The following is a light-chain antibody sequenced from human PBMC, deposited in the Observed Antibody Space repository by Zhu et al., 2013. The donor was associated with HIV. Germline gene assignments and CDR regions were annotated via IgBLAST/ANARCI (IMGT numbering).Light chain of an antibody. CDR3: QQYNEWPPYT. J-gene: IGKJ2*01. V-gene: IGKV3-15*01. CDR2: RAS. Sequence: DIVLTQSPVTLSLSPGERATLSCRASQSVANSLAWYQQKPGQAPRLLIYRASTRATGXPARFSGSGSGTEFTLTISSLQSEDFAVYYCQQYNEWPPYTFGQGTKVEI. CDR1: QSVANS.